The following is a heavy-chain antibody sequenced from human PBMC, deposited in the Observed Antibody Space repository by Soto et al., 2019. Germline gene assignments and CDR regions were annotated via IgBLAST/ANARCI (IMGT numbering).Heavy chain of an antibody. Sequence: PSETLSLTCTVSGGSISSGGYYWSWIRQHPGKGLEWIGYIYYSGSTYYNPSLKSRVTISVDTSKNQFSLKLSSVTAADTAVYYCARDLGYYDSSGWKGRNWFDPWGQGTLVTVSS. D-gene: IGHD3-22*01. CDR3: ARDLGYYDSSGWKGRNWFDP. CDR1: GGSISSGGYY. CDR2: IYYSGST. V-gene: IGHV4-31*03. J-gene: IGHJ5*02.